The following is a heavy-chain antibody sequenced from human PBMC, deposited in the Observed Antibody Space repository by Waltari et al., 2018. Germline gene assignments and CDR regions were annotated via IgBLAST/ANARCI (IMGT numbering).Heavy chain of an antibody. CDR1: GGPFTSYA. Sequence: QVQLVQSGAEVKKPGSSVKVSCTASGGPFTSYALTRLRPPPGQGLEWMGGIIPIFGTANYAQKFQGRVTITTDESTSTAYMELSSLRSEDTAVYYCAVKGSHGSFDIWGQGTMVTVSS. CDR2: IIPIFGTA. CDR3: AVKGSHGSFDI. J-gene: IGHJ3*02. V-gene: IGHV1-69*05.